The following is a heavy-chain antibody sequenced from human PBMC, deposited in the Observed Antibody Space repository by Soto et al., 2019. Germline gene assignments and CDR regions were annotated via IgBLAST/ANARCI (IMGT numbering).Heavy chain of an antibody. D-gene: IGHD3-3*02. J-gene: IGHJ5*02. CDR2: INHSGST. CDR1: GGSFSGYY. V-gene: IGHV4-34*01. CDR3: ARGRNIFGVVIIRSWFDP. Sequence: SETLSLTCAVYGGSFSGYYWSWIRQPPGEGLEWIGEINHSGSTNYNPSLKSRVTISVDTSKNQFSLKLSSVTAADTAVYYCARGRNIFGVVIIRSWFDPWGQGTLVTVSS.